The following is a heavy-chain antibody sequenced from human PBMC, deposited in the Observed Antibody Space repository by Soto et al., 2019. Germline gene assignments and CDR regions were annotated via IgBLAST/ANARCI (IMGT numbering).Heavy chain of an antibody. CDR3: ARDFVHGDHPEYFQH. Sequence: GGSLRLSLPASGFTVGGNYRNWFRQAPGKGLEWVSVIYSGGSTYYADSVKGRFTISRDNSKNTLSLQMNSLRAEDTAVYYCARDFVHGDHPEYFQHWGQGTLVTVSS. V-gene: IGHV3-66*01. J-gene: IGHJ1*01. CDR2: IYSGGST. D-gene: IGHD4-17*01. CDR1: GFTVGGNY.